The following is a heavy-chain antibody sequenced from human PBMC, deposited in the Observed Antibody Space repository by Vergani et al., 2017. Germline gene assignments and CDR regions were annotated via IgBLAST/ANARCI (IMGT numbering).Heavy chain of an antibody. CDR3: ARDAAYYDFWSGFNWFDP. V-gene: IGHV4-39*07. J-gene: IGHJ5*02. D-gene: IGHD3-3*01. CDR1: NDSVSNTFYY. Sequence: QVQLQESGPGLVKPSETLSLTCTVSNDSVSNTFYYWGWIRQTPGKGLEWIGSIYTSGSTNYNPSLKSRVTMSVDTSKNQFSLKLSSVTAADTAVYYCARDAAYYDFWSGFNWFDPWGQGTLVTVSS. CDR2: IYTSGST.